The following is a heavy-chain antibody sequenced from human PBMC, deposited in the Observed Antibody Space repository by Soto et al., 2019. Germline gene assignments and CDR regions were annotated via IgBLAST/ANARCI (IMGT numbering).Heavy chain of an antibody. D-gene: IGHD2-15*01. CDR2: INAGNGNT. CDR1: GYTFTSYA. J-gene: IGHJ4*02. CDR3: ARAAFCSGGSCYHFDY. Sequence: ASVKVSCKASGYTFTSYAMHWVRQAPGQRLEWMGWINAGNGNTKYSQKFQGRVTITRDTSASTAYMELSSLRSEDTAVYYCARAAFCSGGSCYHFDYWGQGTLVTVSS. V-gene: IGHV1-3*01.